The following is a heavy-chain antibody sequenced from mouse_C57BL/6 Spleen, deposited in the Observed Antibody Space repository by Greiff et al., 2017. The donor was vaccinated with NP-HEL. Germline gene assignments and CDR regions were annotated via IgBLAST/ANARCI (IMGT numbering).Heavy chain of an antibody. D-gene: IGHD4-1*01. CDR1: GFTFSDYG. V-gene: IGHV5-17*01. J-gene: IGHJ4*01. Sequence: EVQGVESGGGLVKPGGSLKLSCAASGFTFSDYGMHWVRQAPEKGLEWVAYISSGSSTIYYADTVKGRFTISRDNAKNTLFLQMTSLRSEDTAMYYCARLPHWDAYYYAMDYWGQGTSVTVSS. CDR3: ARLPHWDAYYYAMDY. CDR2: ISSGSSTI.